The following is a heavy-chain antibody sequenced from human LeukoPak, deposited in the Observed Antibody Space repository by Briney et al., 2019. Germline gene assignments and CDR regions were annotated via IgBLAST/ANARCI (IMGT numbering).Heavy chain of an antibody. D-gene: IGHD1-26*01. CDR3: ARWDSGSSFDS. Sequence: GASVKVSCKASGGTFSSYAISWVRQAPGQGLEWMGGIIPIFGTANYAQKFQGRVTITADESASTAYMELSSLRSEDTAVYFCARWDSGSSFDSWGQGTLVTVSS. CDR1: GGTFSSYA. CDR2: IIPIFGTA. V-gene: IGHV1-69*01. J-gene: IGHJ4*02.